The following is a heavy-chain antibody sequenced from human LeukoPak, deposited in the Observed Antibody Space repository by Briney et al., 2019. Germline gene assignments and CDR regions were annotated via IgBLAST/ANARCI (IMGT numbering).Heavy chain of an antibody. D-gene: IGHD1-26*01. CDR3: AREGTGASRWFDP. CDR1: GGSISTYY. V-gene: IGHV4-59*01. J-gene: IGHJ5*02. CDR2: IHYTGNT. Sequence: SETLSLTCAVSGGSISTYYWSWIRQPPGKGLEWIGYIHYTGNTNYNPSLKSRVTISLDTSKNQFSLKLSSVTAADTAVCYCAREGTGASRWFDPWGQGTLVTVSS.